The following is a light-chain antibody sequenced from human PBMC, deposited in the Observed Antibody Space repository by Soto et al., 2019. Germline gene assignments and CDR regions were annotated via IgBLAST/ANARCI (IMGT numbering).Light chain of an antibody. CDR1: SSDIGAYNY. V-gene: IGLV2-14*01. CDR2: EVN. CDR3: SSFTTSSTYV. Sequence: QSVLTQPASVSGSPGQSITISCTGTSSDIGAYNYVSWYKQYPGRAPKLMIYEVNNRPSGVSNRFSGSKSGNTASLTISGLQAEDEADYYCSSFTTSSTYVVGAGTKVTVL. J-gene: IGLJ1*01.